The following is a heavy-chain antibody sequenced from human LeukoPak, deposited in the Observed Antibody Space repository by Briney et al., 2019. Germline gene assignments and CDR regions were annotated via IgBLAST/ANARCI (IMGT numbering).Heavy chain of an antibody. J-gene: IGHJ5*02. D-gene: IGHD2-2*01. CDR3: ARGYCSSTSCPNWFDP. CDR2: INHSGST. V-gene: IGHV4-34*01. Sequence: SETLSLTCAVYGGSFRGYYWSWIRQPPGKGLEWIGEINHSGSTNYNPSLKSRVTISVDTSKNQFSLKLSSVTAADTAVYYCARGYCSSTSCPNWFDPWGQGTLVTVSS. CDR1: GGSFRGYY.